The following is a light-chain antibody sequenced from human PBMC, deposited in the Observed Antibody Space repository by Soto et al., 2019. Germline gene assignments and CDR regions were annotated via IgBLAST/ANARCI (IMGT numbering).Light chain of an antibody. CDR3: QQYNTYPLT. Sequence: DIQMTQSPSTLSASVGDRVTITCRASQSISTWLAWYQQKPAKAPKLLIYKASSLEAGVPSRFSGSGSGTEFNITISSLQPDDFATYYCQQYNTYPLTFGGGTTVEIK. CDR2: KAS. V-gene: IGKV1-5*03. CDR1: QSISTW. J-gene: IGKJ4*01.